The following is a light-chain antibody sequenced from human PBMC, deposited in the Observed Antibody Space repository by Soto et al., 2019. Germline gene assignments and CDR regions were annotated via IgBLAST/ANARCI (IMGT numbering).Light chain of an antibody. J-gene: IGKJ4*01. V-gene: IGKV3-20*01. CDR3: QQYGSSPT. Sequence: EIVLTQSPGTLSLSPGERATLSCRASQSVSSSYLAWYQQKPGQAPRLLIYGASSIANGIPDRFSGRGSGTDFTITISRLEPEDFDVHYCQQYGSSPTFGGGTKVEIK. CDR1: QSVSSSY. CDR2: GAS.